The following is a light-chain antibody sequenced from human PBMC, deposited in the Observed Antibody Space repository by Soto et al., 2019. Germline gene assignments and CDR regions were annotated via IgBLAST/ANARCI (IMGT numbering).Light chain of an antibody. V-gene: IGLV2-11*01. CDR2: DVS. CDR1: SSDVGGYNY. CDR3: CSYAGSYTFYV. J-gene: IGLJ1*01. Sequence: QSVLTQPRSVSGSPGQSVTISCTGTSSDVGGYNYVSWYQQHPGKAPKLMTYDVSKRPSGVPDRFSGSKSGNTASLTISGLQADDEADYYCCSYAGSYTFYVFGTGTKVTVL.